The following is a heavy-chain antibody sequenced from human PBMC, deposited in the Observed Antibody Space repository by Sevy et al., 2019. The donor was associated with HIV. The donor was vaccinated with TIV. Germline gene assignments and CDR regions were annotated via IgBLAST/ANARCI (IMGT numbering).Heavy chain of an antibody. D-gene: IGHD5-18*01. J-gene: IGHJ6*02. CDR3: ARGAGYSYGYRYYYYGMDV. CDR2: TRNKANSYTT. Sequence: GGSLRLSCAASGFTFSDHYMDWVRQAPGKGLEWVGRTRNKANSYTTEYAASVKGRFTISRDDSKNSLYLQMNSLKTEDTALYYCARGAGYSYGYRYYYYGMDVWGQGTTVTVSS. CDR1: GFTFSDHY. V-gene: IGHV3-72*01.